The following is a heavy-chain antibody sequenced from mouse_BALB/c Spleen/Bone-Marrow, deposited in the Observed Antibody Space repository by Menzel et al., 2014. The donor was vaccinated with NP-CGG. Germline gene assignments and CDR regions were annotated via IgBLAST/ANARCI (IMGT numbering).Heavy chain of an antibody. CDR3: ARREYGNGGFAY. CDR2: IYPGSGNT. D-gene: IGHD2-10*02. Sequence: VKLVESGAELARPGASVKLSCKASGYTFTDYYINWVKQRTGQGLEWIGEIYPGSGNTYYNEKLKGKATLTADKSSSTAYMQLSSLTSEDSAVYFCARREYGNGGFAYWGQGTLVTVSA. CDR1: GYTFTDYY. V-gene: IGHV1-77*01. J-gene: IGHJ3*01.